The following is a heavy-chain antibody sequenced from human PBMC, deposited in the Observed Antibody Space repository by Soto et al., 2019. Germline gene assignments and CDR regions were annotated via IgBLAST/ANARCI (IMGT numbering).Heavy chain of an antibody. CDR1: GGTFSSYA. D-gene: IGHD3-3*01. V-gene: IGHV1-69*12. CDR2: IIPIFGTA. Sequence: QVQLVQSGAEVKKPGSSVKVSCKASGGTFSSYAISWVRQAPGQGLEWMGGIIPIFGTANYAQKFQGRVTITAYESTSTAYMELSSLRSEDTAVYYCARGTYYDFWSPYYYYGMDVWGQGTTVTVSS. CDR3: ARGTYYDFWSPYYYYGMDV. J-gene: IGHJ6*02.